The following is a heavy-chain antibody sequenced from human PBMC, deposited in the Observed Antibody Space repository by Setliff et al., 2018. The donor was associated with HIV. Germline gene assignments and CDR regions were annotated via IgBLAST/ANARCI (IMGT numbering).Heavy chain of an antibody. CDR1: GFTFSSHW. CDR2: IKQDGSEK. V-gene: IGHV3-7*03. CDR3: AKAGQDSSGYYYYFDY. D-gene: IGHD3-22*01. J-gene: IGHJ4*02. Sequence: GGSLRLSCAGSGFTFSSHWMTWVRQAPGKGLEWVANIKQDGSEKYFVDSVKGRFTISRDHAKNSLYLQMNSLRAEDTALYYCAKAGQDSSGYYYYFDYWGQGTLVTVPQ.